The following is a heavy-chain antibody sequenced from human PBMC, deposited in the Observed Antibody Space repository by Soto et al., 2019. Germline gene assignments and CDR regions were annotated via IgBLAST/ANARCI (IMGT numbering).Heavy chain of an antibody. V-gene: IGHV3-23*01. D-gene: IGHD6-13*01. J-gene: IGHJ4*02. Sequence: EVQLLESGGGLVQPGGSLRLSCAASGFTFSSYAMSWVRQAPGKGLEWVSGISGSGGSTYYADSVKGRFTISRDNSKNTLYLQLNSLRAEDTAVYYCAKDQTGSSRTIFDYWGQGTLVTVSS. CDR3: AKDQTGSSRTIFDY. CDR1: GFTFSSYA. CDR2: ISGSGGST.